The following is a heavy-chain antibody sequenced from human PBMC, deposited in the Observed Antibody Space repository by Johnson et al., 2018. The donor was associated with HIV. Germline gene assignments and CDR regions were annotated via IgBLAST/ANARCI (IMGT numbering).Heavy chain of an antibody. Sequence: QVQLVESGGGVVQPGRSLRLSCAASRFTFSSYAIHWVRQAPGKGLEWVAVILYDGNNKYYADSVKGRFTISRDNSKSTLYLQMNSLRVEDTAVYYCARERAPVYSSSSTPFDALDIWGQGTVVSVSS. J-gene: IGHJ3*02. V-gene: IGHV3-30-3*01. D-gene: IGHD6-6*01. CDR3: ARERAPVYSSSSTPFDALDI. CDR1: RFTFSSYA. CDR2: ILYDGNNK.